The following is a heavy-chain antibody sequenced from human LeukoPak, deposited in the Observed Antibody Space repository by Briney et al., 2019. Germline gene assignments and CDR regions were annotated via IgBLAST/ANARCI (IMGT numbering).Heavy chain of an antibody. J-gene: IGHJ4*02. CDR3: AREILEPGKTHEY. Sequence: GGFLRLSCAASGFTFSAYWRHWVRQVPGKGLVWVSRINNDGTATFFADSVKGRFTISRDNAKNTLYLQMDSLRAEDTAMYYCAREILEPGKTHEYWGQGTLVTVSS. D-gene: IGHD1-1*01. V-gene: IGHV3-74*01. CDR2: INNDGTAT. CDR1: GFTFSAYW.